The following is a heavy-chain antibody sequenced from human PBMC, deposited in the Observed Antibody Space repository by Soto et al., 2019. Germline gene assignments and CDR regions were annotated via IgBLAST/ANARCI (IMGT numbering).Heavy chain of an antibody. Sequence: GGSLRLSCAASGFTVSSNYMSWVRQAPGKGLEWVSVIYSGGSTYYADSVKGRFTISRHNSKNTLYLQMNSLRAEDTAVYYCARITRRDGYNYAFVIWGQGTMVTVSS. CDR3: ARITRRDGYNYAFVI. J-gene: IGHJ3*02. CDR1: GFTVSSNY. CDR2: IYSGGST. V-gene: IGHV3-66*01. D-gene: IGHD5-12*01.